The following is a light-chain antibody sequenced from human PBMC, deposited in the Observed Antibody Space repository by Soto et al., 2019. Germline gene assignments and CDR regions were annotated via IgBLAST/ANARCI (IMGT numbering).Light chain of an antibody. Sequence: QSVLTQPPSASGTPGQRVTISCSGSSSNIGSSSVNWYQQLPGTAPKLLIYNNNQWPSGVPDRFSGSKSGTSASLAISGLQSEDEADYYSAAWDVSLNGLYVFGTGTKLTVL. CDR3: AAWDVSLNGLYV. CDR1: SSNIGSSS. V-gene: IGLV1-44*01. J-gene: IGLJ1*01. CDR2: NNN.